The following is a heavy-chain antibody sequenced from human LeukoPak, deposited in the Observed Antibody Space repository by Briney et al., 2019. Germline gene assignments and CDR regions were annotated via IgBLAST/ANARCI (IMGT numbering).Heavy chain of an antibody. Sequence: AGGSLRLSCAPSGFTFSSYAMSWVRQAPGKGLEWVSTFSGTSINSYADAVKGRVTISRDNSKNTLLLQMNSLRAEDTAVYYCAKLKQWQPQRYFFEYWGQGALVTVA. J-gene: IGHJ4*02. D-gene: IGHD6-19*01. CDR2: FSGTSIN. CDR3: AKLKQWQPQRYFFEY. V-gene: IGHV3-23*01. CDR1: GFTFSSYA.